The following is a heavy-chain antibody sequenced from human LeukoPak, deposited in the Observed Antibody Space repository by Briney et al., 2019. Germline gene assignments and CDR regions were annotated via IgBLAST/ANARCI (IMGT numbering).Heavy chain of an antibody. CDR1: GGAITSYY. CDR3: AKRSEYANAFDI. V-gene: IGHV4-59*01. Sequence: SETLSLTRTVSGGAITSYYWSWIRQSPGKGLEWIGHIYYSRSTNYSPSLKSRVTISIDTSRKQFSLKVSSVTAADTAMYYCAKRSEYANAFDIWGQGTVVIVSS. J-gene: IGHJ3*02. D-gene: IGHD3-3*01. CDR2: IYYSRST.